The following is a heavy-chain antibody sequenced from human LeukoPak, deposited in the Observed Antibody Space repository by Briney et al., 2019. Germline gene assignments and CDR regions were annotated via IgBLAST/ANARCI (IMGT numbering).Heavy chain of an antibody. J-gene: IGHJ5*02. CDR3: AHRPGYCSSTSCSRYWFDP. D-gene: IGHD2-2*01. V-gene: IGHV2-5*02. CDR1: GFSLSTSGVG. Sequence: SGPTLVKPTQTLTLTCTFSGFSLSTSGVGVGWIRQPPGKALEWLALIYWDDDKRYSPSLKSRLTITKDTSKNQVVLTMTNMDPADTATYYCAHRPGYCSSTSCSRYWFDPWGQGTLVTVSS. CDR2: IYWDDDK.